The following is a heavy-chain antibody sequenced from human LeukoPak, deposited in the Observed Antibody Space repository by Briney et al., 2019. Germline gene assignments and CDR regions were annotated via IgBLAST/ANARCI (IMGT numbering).Heavy chain of an antibody. CDR1: GYTFTSYG. CDR3: ARGALLYGSGEYWFDP. Sequence: GASVKVSFKASGYTFTSYGISWVRQAPGQGLEWMGWISAYNGNTNYAQKLQGRVTMTTDTSTSTAYMELRSLRSDDTAVYYCARGALLYGSGEYWFDPWGQGTLVTVSS. D-gene: IGHD3-10*01. J-gene: IGHJ5*02. V-gene: IGHV1-18*01. CDR2: ISAYNGNT.